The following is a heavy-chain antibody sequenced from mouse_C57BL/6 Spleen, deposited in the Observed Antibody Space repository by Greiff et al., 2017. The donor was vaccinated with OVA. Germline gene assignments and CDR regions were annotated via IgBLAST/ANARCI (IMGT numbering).Heavy chain of an antibody. V-gene: IGHV14-4*01. D-gene: IGHD3-2*02. CDR1: GFNIKDDY. CDR3: VFSPAAQARDWFAY. CDR2: IDPENGDT. J-gene: IGHJ3*01. Sequence: VQLQQSGAELVRPGASVKLSCTASGFNIKDDYLHWVKQRPEQGLEWIGWIDPENGDTEYASKFQGKATITAYTSSNTAYLQLSSLTSEDTAVYYCVFSPAAQARDWFAYWGQGTLVTVSA.